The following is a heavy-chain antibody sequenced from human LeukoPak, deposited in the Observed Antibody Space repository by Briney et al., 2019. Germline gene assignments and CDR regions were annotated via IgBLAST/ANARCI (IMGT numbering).Heavy chain of an antibody. CDR2: INHSGST. D-gene: IGHD6-6*01. J-gene: IGHJ4*02. CDR3: ARTGSIAARPPYYFDY. V-gene: IGHV4-34*01. CDR1: GGSFSGYY. Sequence: SETPSLTCAVYGGSFSGYYWSWIRQPPGKGLEWIGEINHSGSTNYNPSLKSRVTISVDTSKNQFSLKLSSVTAADTAVYYCARTGSIAARPPYYFDYWGQGTLVTVSS.